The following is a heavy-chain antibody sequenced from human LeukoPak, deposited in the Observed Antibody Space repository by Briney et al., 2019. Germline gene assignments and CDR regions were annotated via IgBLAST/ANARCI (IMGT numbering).Heavy chain of an antibody. CDR2: IYYSGST. J-gene: IGHJ4*02. CDR3: ARAYSGHTMSPNDY. Sequence: ETLSLTCTVSGGSISSYYWSWIRQPPGKGLEWIGYIYYSGSTNYNPSLKSRVTISVDTSKNQFSLKLSSVTAADTAVYYCARAYSGHTMSPNDYWGQGTLVTVSS. D-gene: IGHD5-12*01. V-gene: IGHV4-59*12. CDR1: GGSISSYY.